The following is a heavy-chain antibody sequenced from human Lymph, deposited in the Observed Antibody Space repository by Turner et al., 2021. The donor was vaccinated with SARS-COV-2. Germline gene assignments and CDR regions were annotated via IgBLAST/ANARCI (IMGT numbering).Heavy chain of an antibody. V-gene: IGHV3-49*04. CDR3: TRVKYCTGGSCYGYHFDY. Sequence: VQLVESGGGLVQPGQSLRVSCTASGFTFGDYAMSWVRQAPGKGLEWVGFIRSKAYGGTTQYAASVKGGFTISRDDSKSIAYLQMNSLKTEDTAVYYCTRVKYCTGGSCYGYHFDYWGQGTLVTVSS. D-gene: IGHD2-15*01. J-gene: IGHJ4*02. CDR1: GFTFGDYA. CDR2: IRSKAYGGTT.